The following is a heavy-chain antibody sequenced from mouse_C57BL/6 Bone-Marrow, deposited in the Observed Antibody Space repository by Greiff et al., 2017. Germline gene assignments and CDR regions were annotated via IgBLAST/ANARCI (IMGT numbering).Heavy chain of an antibody. V-gene: IGHV1-54*01. CDR2: INPGSGGT. CDR3: ARRYGSRGYCDV. J-gene: IGHJ1*03. D-gene: IGHD1-1*01. Sequence: QVQLQQSGAELVRPGPSVKVSCKASGYAFTNYLIEWVKQRPGQGLEWIGVINPGSGGTNYNEKFKGKATLTADKSSSTAYMQLSSLTSEDSAVYCCARRYGSRGYCDVWGTGTTVTVSS. CDR1: GYAFTNYL.